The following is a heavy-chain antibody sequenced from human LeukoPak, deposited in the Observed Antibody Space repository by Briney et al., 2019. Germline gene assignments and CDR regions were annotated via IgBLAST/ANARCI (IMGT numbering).Heavy chain of an antibody. CDR3: ARLYYDSRGYYWFDR. CDR2: IYHSGST. V-gene: IGHV4-39*01. Sequence: SQTLSLTCTVFGGSIISTSFYWGWIRQPPGKGLAWLGSIYHSGSTYDNPSLKSRVTISVDRSKTQFSLKLSSVTAADTAVYYCARLYYDSRGYYWFDRWGQGTLVTVSS. CDR1: GGSIISTSFY. J-gene: IGHJ5*02. D-gene: IGHD3-22*01.